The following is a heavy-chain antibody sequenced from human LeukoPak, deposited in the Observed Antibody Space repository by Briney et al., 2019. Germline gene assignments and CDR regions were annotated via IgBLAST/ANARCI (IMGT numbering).Heavy chain of an antibody. D-gene: IGHD5-18*01. CDR2: ISAYNGNT. V-gene: IGHV1-18*01. Sequence: GASVNVSCKASGYTFTSYGISWVRQAPGQGLEGMGWISAYNGNTNYAQKLQGRVTMTTDTSTSTAYMELRSLRSDDTAVYYCARDGYSYDTYYHGMDVWGQGTTVTVSS. J-gene: IGHJ6*02. CDR3: ARDGYSYDTYYHGMDV. CDR1: GYTFTSYG.